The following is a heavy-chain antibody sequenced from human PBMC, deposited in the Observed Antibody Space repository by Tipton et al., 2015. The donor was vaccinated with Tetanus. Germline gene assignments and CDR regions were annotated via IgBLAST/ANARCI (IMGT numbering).Heavy chain of an antibody. J-gene: IGHJ4*02. CDR3: DSRGYSGRRQIEDY. CDR1: GGSVDDGRFY. D-gene: IGHD5-12*01. Sequence: GLVKPSETLSLICSVSGGSVDDGRFYWSWIRQPQGKGLEWIGYSHYSGSTSSNPSLKSRVTISLDTSKNQFSLKLTSVTAADTAVYYCDSRGYSGRRQIEDYWGQGTLVTVSS. V-gene: IGHV4-61*01. CDR2: SHYSGST.